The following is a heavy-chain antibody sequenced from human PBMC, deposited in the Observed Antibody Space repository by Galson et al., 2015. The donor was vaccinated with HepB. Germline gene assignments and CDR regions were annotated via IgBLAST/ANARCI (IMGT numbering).Heavy chain of an antibody. V-gene: IGHV3-64D*06. CDR1: GFTFSSYA. D-gene: IGHD6-19*01. J-gene: IGHJ4*02. CDR3: VKGREKQWLGVDY. CDR2: ISSNGGST. Sequence: SLRLSCAASGFTFSSYAMHWVRQAPGKGLEYVSAISSNGGSTYYADSVKGRFTISRDNSKNTLYLQMSSLRAEDTAVYYCVKGREKQWLGVDYWGQGTLVTVSS.